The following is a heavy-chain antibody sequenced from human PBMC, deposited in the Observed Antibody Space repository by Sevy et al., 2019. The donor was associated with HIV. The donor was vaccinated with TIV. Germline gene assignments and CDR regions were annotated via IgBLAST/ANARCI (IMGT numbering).Heavy chain of an antibody. J-gene: IGHJ4*02. CDR1: GYTLTSHG. Sequence: ASVKVSCKASGYTLTSHGISWVQQAPGQGLEWMGWISGYNGNTNYAQKLQGRVTLTRDTSTNTAYMELRSLRSDDTAIYYCARDLNGYYYDTSGYFDYWGQGTLVTVSS. CDR3: ARDLNGYYYDTSGYFDY. CDR2: ISGYNGNT. D-gene: IGHD3-22*01. V-gene: IGHV1-18*01.